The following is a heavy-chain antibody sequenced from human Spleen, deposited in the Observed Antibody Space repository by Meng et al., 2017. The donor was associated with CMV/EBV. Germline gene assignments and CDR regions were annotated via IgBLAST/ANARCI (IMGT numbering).Heavy chain of an antibody. J-gene: IGHJ6*02. CDR1: GFTFSSYS. D-gene: IGHD6-6*01. V-gene: IGHV3-21*01. CDR2: ISSSSSYI. Sequence: GESLKISCAASGFTFSSYSMNWVRQAPGKGLEWVSSISSSSSYIYYADSVKGRFATSRDNAKNSLYLQMNSLRAEDTAVYYCASLSIAARLGGMGVWGQGTTVTVSS. CDR3: ASLSIAARLGGMGV.